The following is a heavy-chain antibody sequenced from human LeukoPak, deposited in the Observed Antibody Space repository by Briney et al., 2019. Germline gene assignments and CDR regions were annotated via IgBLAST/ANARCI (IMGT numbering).Heavy chain of an antibody. V-gene: IGHV4-34*01. CDR2: INHSGST. J-gene: IGHJ4*02. CDR3: ARGRVATIFGVVTPYYFDY. Sequence: SETLSLTCAVYGGSFSGYYWSWIRQPPGKGLEWMGEINHSGSTNYNPSLKSRVTISVDTSKNQFSLKLSSVTAADTAVYYCARGRVATIFGVVTPYYFDYWGQGTLVTVSS. CDR1: GGSFSGYY. D-gene: IGHD3-3*01.